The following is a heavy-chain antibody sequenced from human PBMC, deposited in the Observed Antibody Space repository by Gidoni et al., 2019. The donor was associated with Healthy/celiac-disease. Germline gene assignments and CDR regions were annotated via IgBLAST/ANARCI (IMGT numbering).Heavy chain of an antibody. Sequence: QLQLQESGPGLVKPSETLSLTCTVPGGSISSSSYYWGWIRQPPGKGLEWIGSIYYSGSTYYNPAHKSRVSISVDTSKNQFSLKLSSVTAADTAVYCCARLGYSGYDAGPDFDYWGQGTLVTVSS. V-gene: IGHV4-39*01. CDR3: ARLGYSGYDAGPDFDY. CDR2: IYYSGST. CDR1: GGSISSSSYY. D-gene: IGHD5-12*01. J-gene: IGHJ4*02.